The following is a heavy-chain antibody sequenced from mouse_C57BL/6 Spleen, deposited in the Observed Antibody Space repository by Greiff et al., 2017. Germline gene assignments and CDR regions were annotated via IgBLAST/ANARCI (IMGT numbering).Heavy chain of an antibody. D-gene: IGHD2-1*01. CDR1: GYTFTSYW. Sequence: QVQLQQPGAELVKPGASVKLSCKASGYTFTSYWMQWVKQRPGQGLEWIGEIDPSDSYTNFNQKFKGKATLTVDTSSSTAYMQLSSLTSEDSAVYYCAIAPLYGNCYAMDYWGQGTSVTVSS. CDR2: IDPSDSYT. J-gene: IGHJ4*01. V-gene: IGHV1-50*01. CDR3: AIAPLYGNCYAMDY.